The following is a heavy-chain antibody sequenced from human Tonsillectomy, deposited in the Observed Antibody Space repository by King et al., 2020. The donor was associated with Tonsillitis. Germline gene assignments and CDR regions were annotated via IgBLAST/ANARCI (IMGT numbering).Heavy chain of an antibody. CDR3: ARESKYDSSPIDY. J-gene: IGHJ4*02. CDR2: ISNDATNK. Sequence: VQLVESGGGVVQPGRSLRLSCAVSGFTFSDYAMNWVRQAPGKGLEWVAVISNDATNKYYADSVKGRFTISRDNSRSTLFLQMNSLTTGDTALYSCARESKYDSSPIDYWGQGTLVTVSS. V-gene: IGHV3-30-3*01. D-gene: IGHD3-22*01. CDR1: GFTFSDYA.